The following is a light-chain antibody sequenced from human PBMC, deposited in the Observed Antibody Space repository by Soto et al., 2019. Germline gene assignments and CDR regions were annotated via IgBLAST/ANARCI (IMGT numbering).Light chain of an antibody. V-gene: IGKV1-17*01. CDR1: QGIGDD. CDR3: LQHNTYPWT. J-gene: IGKJ1*01. Sequence: DIQMTQSPSSLSASVGDRVIITCRASQGIGDDLGWYQQKPGKAPKRLIYAASILQSGVPSRFSGSGSVTDFTLTISSLQPDYCASYYGLQHNTYPWTFGPGTKVEVK. CDR2: AAS.